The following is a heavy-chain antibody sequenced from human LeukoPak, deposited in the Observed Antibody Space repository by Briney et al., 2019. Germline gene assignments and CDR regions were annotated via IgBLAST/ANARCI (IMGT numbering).Heavy chain of an antibody. J-gene: IGHJ4*02. CDR2: LTSSSAYI. CDR3: ARGHLYTTRTFDY. V-gene: IGHV3-21*01. CDR1: GFSFSSYN. Sequence: GGSQRLSCAASGFSFSSYNMNWVRQAPGKGPEWVSSLTSSSAYIEYADSVKGRFTISRDNARNSLYLQMNTLRAEDTAVYYCARGHLYTTRTFDYEGQGTGVTVSS. D-gene: IGHD1-1*01.